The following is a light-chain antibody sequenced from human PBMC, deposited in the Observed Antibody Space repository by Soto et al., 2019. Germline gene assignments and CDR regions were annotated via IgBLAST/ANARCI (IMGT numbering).Light chain of an antibody. Sequence: QSALTQPASVSGSPGQSITISCIGTSSDVGAFNYVSWYQHHPGKAPKLIIYDVTDRPSGASTRFSASKSGNTASLTISGLQAGDEADYYCSSYTTRNTEVFGTGTKVTVL. CDR3: SSYTTRNTEV. CDR2: DVT. J-gene: IGLJ1*01. V-gene: IGLV2-14*03. CDR1: SSDVGAFNY.